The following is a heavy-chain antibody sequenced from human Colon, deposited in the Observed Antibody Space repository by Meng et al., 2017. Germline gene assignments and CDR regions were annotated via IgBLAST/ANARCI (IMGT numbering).Heavy chain of an antibody. CDR1: GFTFSNAY. V-gene: IGHV3-15*01. D-gene: IGHD4-23*01. Sequence: GGSLRLSCAASGFTFSNAYVSWVRQAPGKGLEWVGRIKIKTDGGTTDYAAPVTGRFSISRDDSKNTLYLQMNSLKTEDTAVYYCTTDGRYGGTLDYWGQGTLVTVSS. J-gene: IGHJ4*02. CDR2: IKIKTDGGTT. CDR3: TTDGRYGGTLDY.